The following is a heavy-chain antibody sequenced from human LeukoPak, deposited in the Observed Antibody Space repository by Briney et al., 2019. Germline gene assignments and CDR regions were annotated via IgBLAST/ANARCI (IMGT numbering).Heavy chain of an antibody. Sequence: PGGSLRLPCAASGFTVIANYMSWVRQAPGKGLEWVSVIYIGGNTYYADSVKGRFTISRDNSKNTLYLQMNSLRAEDTAVYYCASGGINMVRGGYYFDYWGQGTLVTVSS. CDR3: ASGGINMVRGGYYFDY. CDR2: IYIGGNT. CDR1: GFTVIANY. D-gene: IGHD3-10*01. V-gene: IGHV3-53*01. J-gene: IGHJ4*02.